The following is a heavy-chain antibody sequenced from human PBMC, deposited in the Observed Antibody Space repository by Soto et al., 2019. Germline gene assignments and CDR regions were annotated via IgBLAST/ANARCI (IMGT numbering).Heavy chain of an antibody. J-gene: IGHJ4*02. CDR1: GFSLTRGNW. Sequence: SETLSLTCAFSGFSLTRGNWLTWVRPSPQRGLEYIGEIFHDGTANYYPSFERRVAMSVDTSRNQFSLKLTSVTAADTAVYFCARLVYDTRLNYMYFDLWGPGTLVTVSA. D-gene: IGHD3-10*01. V-gene: IGHV4-4*02. CDR2: IFHDGTA. CDR3: ARLVYDTRLNYMYFDL.